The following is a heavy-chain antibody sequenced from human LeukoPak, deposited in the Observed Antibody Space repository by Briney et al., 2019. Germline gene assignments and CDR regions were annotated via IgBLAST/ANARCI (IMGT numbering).Heavy chain of an antibody. V-gene: IGHV3-7*01. D-gene: IGHD1-14*01. CDR2: IKEDGSEK. CDR1: GFTLSSYW. J-gene: IGHJ2*01. CDR3: ARGDPERGVWYFDL. Sequence: PGGSLRLSCEVSGFTLSSYWMTWVRQAPGKGLEWVASIKEDGSEKYYVDSVKGRFTISRDNTKNTLYLQMNSLRAEDTAVYYCARGDPERGVWYFDLWGRGTLVTVSS.